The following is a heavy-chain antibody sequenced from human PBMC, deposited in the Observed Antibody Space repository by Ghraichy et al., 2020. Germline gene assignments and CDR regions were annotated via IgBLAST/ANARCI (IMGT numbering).Heavy chain of an antibody. J-gene: IGHJ1*01. CDR1: GFTFSSYA. CDR3: ARGCGTTCYWTFEY. V-gene: IGHV3-23*01. D-gene: IGHD2-15*01. CDR2: VSGNSISA. Sequence: GESLNISCAASGFTFSSYAMSWVRQAPGKGLEWVSTVSGNSISAYYADSVRGRFTISRDNSMNTLYLQMNSLSADDTAIYYCARGCGTTCYWTFEY.